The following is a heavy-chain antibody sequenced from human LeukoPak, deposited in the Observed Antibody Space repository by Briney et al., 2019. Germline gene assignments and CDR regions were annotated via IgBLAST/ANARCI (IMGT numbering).Heavy chain of an antibody. CDR1: SGSINSDF. D-gene: IGHD3-10*01. V-gene: IGHV4-4*07. CDR2: IHSAGTA. CDR3: AREGYGSGTYRQLDY. Sequence: SETLSLTCSVSSGSINSDFWSWLRQPAGIGLEWIGRIHSAGTANYNASLKNRVTMSLDTSKNQFSLNLSSVTAADTAVYFCAREGYGSGTYRQLDYWGQGTLVTVSS. J-gene: IGHJ4*02.